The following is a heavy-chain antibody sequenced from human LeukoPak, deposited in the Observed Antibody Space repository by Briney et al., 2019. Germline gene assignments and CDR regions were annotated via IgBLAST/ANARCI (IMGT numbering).Heavy chain of an antibody. Sequence: GGSLRLSCAASGFTLSTFWLSWVRRAPGKGLEWVATIKQDGGEKYYVDSVKGRFTISRDNAKNSLYLEMNTLGAEDTAVYYCARLIVGATDYWGQGTLVTVSP. D-gene: IGHD1-26*01. CDR3: ARLIVGATDY. CDR1: GFTLSTFW. J-gene: IGHJ4*02. CDR2: IKQDGGEK. V-gene: IGHV3-7*01.